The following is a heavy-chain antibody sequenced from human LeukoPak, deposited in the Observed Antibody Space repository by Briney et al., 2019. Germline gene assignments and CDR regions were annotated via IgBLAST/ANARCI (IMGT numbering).Heavy chain of an antibody. V-gene: IGHV1-69*02. D-gene: IGHD2-15*01. CDR2: IIPILGIA. CDR1: GGTFSSYT. CDR3: ARAPMNPTRYCSGGSCLLDSFQH. J-gene: IGHJ1*01. Sequence: SVKVSCKASGGTFSSYTISWVRQAPGQGLEWMGRIIPILGIANYAQKFQGRVTITADKSTSTAYMELSSLRSEDTAVYYCARAPMNPTRYCSGGSCLLDSFQHWGQGTLVTVSS.